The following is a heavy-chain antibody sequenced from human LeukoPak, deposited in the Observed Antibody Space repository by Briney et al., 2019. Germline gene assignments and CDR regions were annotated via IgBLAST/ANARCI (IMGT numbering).Heavy chain of an antibody. Sequence: GGSLRLSCAASGFTFSSYSMNWVRQAPGKGLEWVSTISSSSSYIYYADSVKGRFTISRDNAKNSLYLHMNSLRAEDTAVYYCARDSLVGATLVNWFDPWGQGTLVTVSS. CDR2: ISSSSSYI. CDR3: ARDSLVGATLVNWFDP. J-gene: IGHJ5*02. CDR1: GFTFSSYS. V-gene: IGHV3-21*01. D-gene: IGHD1-26*01.